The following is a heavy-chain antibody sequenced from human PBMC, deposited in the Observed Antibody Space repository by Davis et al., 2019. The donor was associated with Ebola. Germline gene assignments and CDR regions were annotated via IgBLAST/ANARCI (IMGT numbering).Heavy chain of an antibody. CDR1: GGSISSYY. CDR3: ARDTPY. V-gene: IGHV4-59*01. CDR2: IYYSGST. J-gene: IGHJ4*02. Sequence: MPSETLSLTCTVSGGSISSYYWSWIRQPPGKGLEWIGYIYYSGSTNYNPSLKSRVTISVDTSKNQFSLKLSSVTAADTAVYYCARDTPYWGQGTLVTVSS.